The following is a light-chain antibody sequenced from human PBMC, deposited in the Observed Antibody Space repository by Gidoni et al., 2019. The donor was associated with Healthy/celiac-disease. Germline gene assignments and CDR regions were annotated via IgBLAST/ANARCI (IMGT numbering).Light chain of an antibody. CDR3: QQSYSTPNT. V-gene: IGKV1-39*01. CDR2: AAS. CDR1: QNISSY. J-gene: IGKJ1*01. Sequence: IQMTQSPSSLSVSIGDRVTITCRASQNISSYLNWYQQKPGKAPKLLIYAASSLQSGVPSRFSGSGSGTDFTLTISSLQPEDFATYYCQQSYSTPNTFGQGTKVEIK.